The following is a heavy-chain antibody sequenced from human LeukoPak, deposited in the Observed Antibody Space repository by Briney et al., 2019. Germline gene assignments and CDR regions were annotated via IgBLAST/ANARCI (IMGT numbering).Heavy chain of an antibody. J-gene: IGHJ3*02. CDR3: ARSYCGGDCYSAFDI. CDR2: ISSSGSTI. D-gene: IGHD2-21*01. V-gene: IGHV3-11*04. CDR1: GFTFSDYY. Sequence: GGSLRLSCAASGFTFSDYYMSWIRQAPGKGLEWVSYISSSGSTIYYADSVKGRFTISRDNAKNSLYPQMNSLRAEDTAVYYCARSYCGGDCYSAFDIWSQGTMVTVTS.